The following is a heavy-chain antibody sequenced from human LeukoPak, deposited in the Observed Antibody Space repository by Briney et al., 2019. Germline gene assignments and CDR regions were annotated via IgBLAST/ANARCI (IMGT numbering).Heavy chain of an antibody. CDR1: GYTFTNYY. V-gene: IGHV1-46*01. Sequence: ASVKVSCKAAGYTFTNYYLHWVRQAPGHGLGWMAIINPSDGGTYYEQKHQGRGTETKETSTSKVYMELSSLRSEDTAVYYCARDTRTMTAVTRGQHYYYGLDVWGQGTAVTVSS. CDR2: INPSDGGT. CDR3: ARDTRTMTAVTRGQHYYYGLDV. J-gene: IGHJ6*02. D-gene: IGHD4-17*01.